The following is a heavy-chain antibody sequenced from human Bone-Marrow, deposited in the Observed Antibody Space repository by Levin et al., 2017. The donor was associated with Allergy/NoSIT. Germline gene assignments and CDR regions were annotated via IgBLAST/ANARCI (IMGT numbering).Heavy chain of an antibody. CDR3: ARYDPGATHFDY. CDR2: ISSSSSYI. J-gene: IGHJ4*02. D-gene: IGHD1-26*01. CDR1: GFTFSSYS. V-gene: IGHV3-21*01. Sequence: GESLKISCAASGFTFSSYSMNWVRQAPGKGLEWVSSISSSSSYIYYADSVKGRFIISRDNAKNSLYLQMNSLRAEDTAVYYCARYDPGATHFDYWGQGTLVTVSS.